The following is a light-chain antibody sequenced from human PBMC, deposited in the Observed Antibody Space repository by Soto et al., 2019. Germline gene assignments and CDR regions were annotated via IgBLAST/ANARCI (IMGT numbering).Light chain of an antibody. CDR1: QSVSSN. CDR3: QQYNNWPYT. Sequence: EIVMTQSPATLSVSPGERATLSCRASQSVSSNLAWYQQKPGQAPRLLIYGASTKATGIPARFSGSGSGTEITLNISSLQSEDFAAYYWQQYNNWPYTFGQGTKLEIK. J-gene: IGKJ2*01. V-gene: IGKV3-15*01. CDR2: GAS.